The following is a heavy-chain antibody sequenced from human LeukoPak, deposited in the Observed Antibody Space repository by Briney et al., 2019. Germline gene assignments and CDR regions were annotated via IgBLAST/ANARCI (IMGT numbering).Heavy chain of an antibody. CDR1: GYTFTSYG. J-gene: IGHJ4*02. CDR2: ISAYNGNT. Sequence: VASVKVSCKASGYTFTSYGISWVRQAPGQGLEWMGWISAYNGNTNYAQKLQGRVTMTTDTSTSTAYMELRSLRSDDTAVYYCARDEAVSATAIGSDSWGQGTLVTVSS. CDR3: ARDEAVSATAIGSDS. V-gene: IGHV1-18*01. D-gene: IGHD2-2*02.